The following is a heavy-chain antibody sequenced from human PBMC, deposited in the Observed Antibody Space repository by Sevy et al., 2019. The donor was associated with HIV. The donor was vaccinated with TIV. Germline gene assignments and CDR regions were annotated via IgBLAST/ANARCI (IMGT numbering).Heavy chain of an antibody. Sequence: SETLSLTCTVSGDSVSSGSYYWSWIRQPPGKGLEWIGYIYYSGSTNYNPSLKSRVTISVDTSKNQFSLKLSSVTAADTAVYYCARDRVWFGELSRNNWFDPWGQGTLVTVSS. CDR1: GDSVSSGSYY. CDR2: IYYSGST. D-gene: IGHD3-10*01. V-gene: IGHV4-61*01. CDR3: ARDRVWFGELSRNNWFDP. J-gene: IGHJ5*02.